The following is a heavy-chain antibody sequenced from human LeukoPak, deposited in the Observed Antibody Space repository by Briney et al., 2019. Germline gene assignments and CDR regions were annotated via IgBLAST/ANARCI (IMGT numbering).Heavy chain of an antibody. CDR2: INHSGST. V-gene: IGHV4-34*01. Sequence: SETLSLTCAVYGGSFSGYYWSWIRQPPGKGLEWIGEINHSGSTNYNPSLKSRVTISVDTSKNQFSLKLSSVTAADTAVYYCASPNGSGWYYFDYWGQGTLVTVSS. J-gene: IGHJ4*02. CDR3: ASPNGSGWYYFDY. CDR1: GGSFSGYY. D-gene: IGHD6-19*01.